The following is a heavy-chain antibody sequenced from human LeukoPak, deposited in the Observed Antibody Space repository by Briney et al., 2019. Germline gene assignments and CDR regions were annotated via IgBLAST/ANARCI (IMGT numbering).Heavy chain of an antibody. CDR1: GFTFSSFD. V-gene: IGHV3-13*01. D-gene: IGHD1-1*01. CDR2: IGTASDT. Sequence: AESLRLSCAASGFTFSSFDMRWVRLPTGQGLEWVSTIGTASDTYYPGSVEGRFTLSRDNAKNSLYLQMNSLTAGDAAVYYCARGPPRGKYYYMDVWGKGTTVTVSS. J-gene: IGHJ6*03. CDR3: ARGPPRGKYYYMDV.